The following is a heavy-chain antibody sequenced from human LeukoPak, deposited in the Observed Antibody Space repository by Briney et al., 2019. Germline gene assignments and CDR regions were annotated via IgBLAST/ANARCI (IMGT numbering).Heavy chain of an antibody. CDR2: IYFNGSA. CDR1: GGFISTYC. Sequence: SETLSLTCTVSGGFISTYCWNWIRQSPGKGLEWIGYIYFNGSAKYNPSLKSPVTMSVDTSKNQFSLILNSVTAAATAVYYCARDLGITGYYPFDYWGQGILVTVSS. V-gene: IGHV4-59*01. CDR3: ARDLGITGYYPFDY. D-gene: IGHD3-9*01. J-gene: IGHJ4*02.